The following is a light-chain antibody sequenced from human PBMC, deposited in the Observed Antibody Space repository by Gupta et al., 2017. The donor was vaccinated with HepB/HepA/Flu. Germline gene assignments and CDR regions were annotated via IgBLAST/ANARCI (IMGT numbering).Light chain of an antibody. CDR2: DVT. CDR3: CSYAGSCTVV. J-gene: IGLJ2*01. CDR1: SSDVGGYNS. V-gene: IGLV2-11*01. Sequence: QSALTQPRSVSGSPGQSVTISCTGTSSDVGGYNSVSWYQQHPGKAPKLLIYDVTKRPSGVPDRFSGSKSGNTASLTISGLQAEDEADYYCCSYAGSCTVVFAGGTKLTVL.